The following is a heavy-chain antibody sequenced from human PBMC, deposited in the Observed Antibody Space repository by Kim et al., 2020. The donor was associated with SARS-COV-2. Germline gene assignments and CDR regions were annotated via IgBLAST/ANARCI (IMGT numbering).Heavy chain of an antibody. CDR1: GGSISSSSYY. V-gene: IGHV4-39*01. CDR3: ARSFLWFGELLPPSWVSFYFDY. CDR2: IYYSGST. J-gene: IGHJ4*02. D-gene: IGHD3-10*01. Sequence: SETLSLTCTVSGGSISSSSYYWGWIRQPPGKGLEWIGSIYYSGSTYYNPSLKSRVTISVDTSKNQFSLKLSSVPAADTAVYYCARSFLWFGELLPPSWVSFYFDYWGQGTLVTVSS.